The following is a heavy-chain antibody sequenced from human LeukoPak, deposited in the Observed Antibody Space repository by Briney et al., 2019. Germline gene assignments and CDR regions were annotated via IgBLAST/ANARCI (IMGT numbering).Heavy chain of an antibody. V-gene: IGHV3-23*01. CDR3: AKALTGTKAFDI. Sequence: GGSLRLSCAASGFTFSSYAMNWVRQAPGKGLEWVSNISSSGGSTYYAGSVKGRFTISRDNSKNTLYLQMNSLRAEDTAVYYCAKALTGTKAFDIWGQGTMVTVSS. CDR2: ISSSGGST. CDR1: GFTFSSYA. J-gene: IGHJ3*02. D-gene: IGHD1-20*01.